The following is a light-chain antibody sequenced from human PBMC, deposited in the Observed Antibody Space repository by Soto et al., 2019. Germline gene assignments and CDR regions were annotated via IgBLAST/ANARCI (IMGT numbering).Light chain of an antibody. J-gene: IGKJ5*01. V-gene: IGKV1-39*01. CDR3: QQTYSSLSVT. CDR1: ESISRH. Sequence: DIQMTQSPSSLSGSVGDRVTITCRASESISRHLNWYQQKPGKAPKLLIYAASTLQNGVPSRFRGGGSGTDFTLPISNLQPEDFATYYCQQTYSSLSVTFGQGTRLEMK. CDR2: AAS.